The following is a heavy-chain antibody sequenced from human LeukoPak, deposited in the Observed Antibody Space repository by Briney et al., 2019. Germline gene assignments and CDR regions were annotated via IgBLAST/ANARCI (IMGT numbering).Heavy chain of an antibody. CDR3: AREMLAAVAAQS. Sequence: GGSLRLSCAASGFTFSSYELNWFRQPPGKGLEWFSYISSSGSTIYYADSVKGRFTISRDNAKNSLYLQMNSLRAEDTAVYYCAREMLAAVAAQSWGQGTLVTVSS. CDR2: ISSSGSTI. D-gene: IGHD6-19*01. CDR1: GFTFSSYE. V-gene: IGHV3-48*03. J-gene: IGHJ5*02.